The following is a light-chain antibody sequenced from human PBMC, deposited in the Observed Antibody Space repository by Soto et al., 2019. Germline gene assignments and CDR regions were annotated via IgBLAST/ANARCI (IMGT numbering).Light chain of an antibody. V-gene: IGKV4-1*01. CDR1: QSVLFSSNNKNH. J-gene: IGKJ1*01. Sequence: IVFSPSRASLAVSLGERATINCKSSQSVLFSSNNKNHLAWYQQKPGQPPKLLIYWASTRESGVPDRFSGSGSGTDFTLTISSLQTEDVAVYYCQQYYSSLPTFGQGTKVDIK. CDR2: WAS. CDR3: QQYYSSLPT.